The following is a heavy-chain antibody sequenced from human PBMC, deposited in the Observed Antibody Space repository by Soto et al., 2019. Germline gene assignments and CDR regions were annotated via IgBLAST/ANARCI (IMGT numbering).Heavy chain of an antibody. J-gene: IGHJ4*02. D-gene: IGHD6-19*01. CDR1: GFTFSSYD. CDR2: IGTAGDT. V-gene: IGHV3-13*01. Sequence: GGSLRLSCAASGFTFSSYDMHWVRQATGKGLEWVSAIGTAGDTYYPGSVKGRFTISRENAKNSLYLQMNSLRAGDTAVYYCARDPWGYSSGWYFDYWGQGSLVTVSS. CDR3: ARDPWGYSSGWYFDY.